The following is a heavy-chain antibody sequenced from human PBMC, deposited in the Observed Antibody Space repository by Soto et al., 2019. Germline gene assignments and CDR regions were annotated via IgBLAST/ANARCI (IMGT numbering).Heavy chain of an antibody. CDR3: ARALSEGSYYDFWSGYYDWFDP. Sequence: SETLSLTCTVSGGSISSGDYYWSWIRQPPGKGLEWIGYIYCSGSTNYNPSLKSRVTISVDTSKNQFSLKLSSVTAADTAVYYCARALSEGSYYDFWSGYYDWFDPWGQGTLVTVSS. D-gene: IGHD3-3*01. V-gene: IGHV4-61*08. J-gene: IGHJ5*02. CDR1: GGSISSGDYY. CDR2: IYCSGST.